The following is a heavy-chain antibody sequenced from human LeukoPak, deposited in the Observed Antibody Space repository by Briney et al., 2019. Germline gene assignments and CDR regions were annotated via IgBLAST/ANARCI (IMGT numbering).Heavy chain of an antibody. CDR2: ISNNGSYT. J-gene: IGHJ4*02. CDR3: AKQLGYCSDGSCYFPY. CDR1: GSTFSSSA. Sequence: GGSLRLSCAASGSTFSSSAMSWVRQAPGKGLEWVSAISNNGSYTYYADSVQGRFTISRDNSKSTLCLQMNSLRAEDTAVYYCAKQLGYCSDGSCYFPYWGQGTLVTVSS. D-gene: IGHD2-15*01. V-gene: IGHV3-23*01.